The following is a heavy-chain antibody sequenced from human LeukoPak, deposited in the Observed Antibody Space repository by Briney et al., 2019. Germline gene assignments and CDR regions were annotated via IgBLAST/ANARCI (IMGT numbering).Heavy chain of an antibody. CDR3: ARGVRYSSGWYLSLY. V-gene: IGHV3-23*01. J-gene: IGHJ4*02. D-gene: IGHD6-19*01. CDR1: GFTFSSYA. Sequence: GGSLRLSCAASGFTFSSYAMTWVRQAPGKGLEWVSGISGSSSSSYYADSVKGRFTISRDYSNNTVYLQMNSLRAEDTAVYYCARGVRYSSGWYLSLYWGQGTLVTVSS. CDR2: ISGSSSSS.